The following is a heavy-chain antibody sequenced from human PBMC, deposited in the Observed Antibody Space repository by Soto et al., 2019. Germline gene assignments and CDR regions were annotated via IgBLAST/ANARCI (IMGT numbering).Heavy chain of an antibody. D-gene: IGHD3-10*01. CDR3: ATAATMVRGAPYYGMDV. CDR2: FDPEDGET. V-gene: IGHV1-24*01. CDR1: GYTLTELS. Sequence: ASVKVSCKVSGYTLTELSMHWVRQAPGKGLEWMGGFDPEDGETIYAQKFQGRVTMTEDTSTDTAYMELSSLRSEDTAVYYCATAATMVRGAPYYGMDVWGQGTTVTVS. J-gene: IGHJ6*02.